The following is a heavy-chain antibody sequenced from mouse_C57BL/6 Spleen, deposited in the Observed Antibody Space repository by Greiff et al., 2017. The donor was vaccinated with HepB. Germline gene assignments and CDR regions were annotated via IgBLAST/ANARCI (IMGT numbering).Heavy chain of an antibody. J-gene: IGHJ2*01. CDR2: IHPNSGST. Sequence: VQLKQPGAELVKPGASVKLSCKASGYTFTSYWMHWVKQRPGQGLEWIGMIHPNSGSTNYNEKFKSKATLTVDKSSSTAYMQLSSLTSEDSAVYYCARALITTVRVSYFDYWGQGTTLTVSS. CDR3: ARALITTVRVSYFDY. V-gene: IGHV1-64*01. CDR1: GYTFTSYW. D-gene: IGHD1-1*01.